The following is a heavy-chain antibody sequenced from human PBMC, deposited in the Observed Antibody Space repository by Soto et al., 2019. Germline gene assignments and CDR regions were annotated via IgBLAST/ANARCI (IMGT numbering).Heavy chain of an antibody. J-gene: IGHJ6*02. CDR1: GGTFSSYA. V-gene: IGHV1-69*06. Sequence: GASVKVSCKASGGTFSSYAISWVRQAPGQGLEWMGGIIPIFGTANYAQKFQGRVTITADKSTSTAYMELSSLRSEDTAVYYCASGTILGATIVGWYYYYGMDVWGQGTTVTVSS. CDR2: IIPIFGTA. CDR3: ASGTILGATIVGWYYYYGMDV. D-gene: IGHD1-26*01.